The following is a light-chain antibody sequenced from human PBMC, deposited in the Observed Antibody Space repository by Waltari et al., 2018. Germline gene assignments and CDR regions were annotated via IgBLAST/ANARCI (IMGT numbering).Light chain of an antibody. V-gene: IGLV1-47*01. CDR2: RND. CDR3: VAWDDSLSATV. J-gene: IGLJ3*02. CDR1: SSTIGSNY. Sequence: QSVLTQPPSASGTPGQRVTISCSGSSSTIGSNYVYWYQHLPGTAPKLLIYRNDQPPSGVPDRFAGSQSGTSASLAMSELRSEDEADYYCVAWDDSLSATVFGGGTKLTVL.